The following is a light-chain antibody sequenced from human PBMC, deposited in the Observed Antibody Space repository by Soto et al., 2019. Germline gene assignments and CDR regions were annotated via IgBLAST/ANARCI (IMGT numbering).Light chain of an antibody. CDR3: AAWDDGLNGWV. Sequence: QSALTQPASVSGSPGQSITISCTGSSSDVGLYNYVSWFQQHPGKAPKLLIYEVFKWPSGISDRFSGSKSGNTASLTISGLQAEDEADYFCAAWDDGLNGWVFGGGTQLTVL. J-gene: IGLJ3*02. CDR2: EVF. V-gene: IGLV2-14*01. CDR1: SSDVGLYNY.